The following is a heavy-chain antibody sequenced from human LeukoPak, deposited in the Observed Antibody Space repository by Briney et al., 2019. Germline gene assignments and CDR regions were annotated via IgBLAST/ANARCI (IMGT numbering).Heavy chain of an antibody. V-gene: IGHV3-11*01. CDR3: ARDNLYDSSGYYPHFDY. J-gene: IGHJ4*02. CDR1: GFTFSDYY. CDR2: ISSSGSTI. Sequence: GSLRLSCAASGFTFSDYYMSWIRQAPGKGLEWVSYISSSGSTIYYADSVKGRFTISRDNAKNSLYLQMNSLRAEDTAVYYCARDNLYDSSGYYPHFDYWGQGTLVTVSS. D-gene: IGHD3-22*01.